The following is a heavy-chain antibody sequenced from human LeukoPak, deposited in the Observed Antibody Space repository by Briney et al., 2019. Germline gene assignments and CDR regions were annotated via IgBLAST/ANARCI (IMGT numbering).Heavy chain of an antibody. Sequence: SETLSLTCTVSGGSINNYYWSWIRQHPGKGLEWIGYIYYSESPYYNPSLKGRATIPEDMSKNQLSLKLSSVTAADTAMYFCARVGKVDSSGYYFDYWGQGTLAIVSS. CDR2: IYYSESP. V-gene: IGHV4-59*06. CDR1: GGSINNYY. CDR3: ARVGKVDSSGYYFDY. D-gene: IGHD3-22*01. J-gene: IGHJ4*02.